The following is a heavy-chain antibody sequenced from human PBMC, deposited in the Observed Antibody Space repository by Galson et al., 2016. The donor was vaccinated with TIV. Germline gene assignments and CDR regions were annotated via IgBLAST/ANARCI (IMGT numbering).Heavy chain of an antibody. Sequence: SVKVSCKASGGTLNNYVINWVRQAPGQGLEWMGRIMPILDITKYTQKFQGRVTITADKSTSTAYMELSSLRSEDTAIYYCATSLHDTTRGIDYWGQGTLVTVSS. CDR3: ATSLHDTTRGIDY. CDR1: GGTLNNYV. D-gene: IGHD1-26*01. CDR2: IMPILDIT. V-gene: IGHV1-69*04. J-gene: IGHJ4*02.